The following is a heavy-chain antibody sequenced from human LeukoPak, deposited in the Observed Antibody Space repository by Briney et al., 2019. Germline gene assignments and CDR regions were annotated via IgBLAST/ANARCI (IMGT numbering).Heavy chain of an antibody. CDR1: GGSISSGGYS. D-gene: IGHD6-13*01. CDR3: AREIFHSSWRTNWFDP. CDR2: VFYSGST. V-gene: IGHV4-61*08. J-gene: IGHJ5*02. Sequence: PSETLSLTCAVSGGSISSGGYSWSWIRQPPGKGLEWIGYVFYSGSTNYNPSLKSRVTISVDTSKNQFSLKLSSVTAADTAVYYCAREIFHSSWRTNWFDPWGQGTLVTVSS.